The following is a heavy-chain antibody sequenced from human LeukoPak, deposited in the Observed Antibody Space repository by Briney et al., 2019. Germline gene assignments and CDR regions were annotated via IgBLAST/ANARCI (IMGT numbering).Heavy chain of an antibody. CDR1: GGSISTSNYY. CDR2: IHYSGSI. V-gene: IGHV4-39*01. J-gene: IGHJ6*02. D-gene: IGHD3-10*01. CDR3: ARHGAAGMYYYYAMDV. Sequence: SETLSLTCIVSGGSISTSNYYWGWIRQPPGKGLEWIGSIHYSGSIYYNPSLKSRVTISLDTSKNQFSLKLSSVTAADTAVYYCARHGAAGMYYYYAMDVWGQGTTVTVSS.